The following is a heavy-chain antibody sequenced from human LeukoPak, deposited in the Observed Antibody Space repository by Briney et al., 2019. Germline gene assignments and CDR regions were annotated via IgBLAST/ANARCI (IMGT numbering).Heavy chain of an antibody. CDR1: GFTLNTHA. D-gene: IGHD1/OR15-1a*01. CDR3: ARGTSLGRPGTYYFDY. Sequence: GGSLRLSCAASGFTLNTHAMRWVGQAPGKGLEWVSSLGCSGSTTYHADTVQRRFTISRDNSRSTLYLQANSRSAENTAVYYCARGTSLGRPGTYYFDYWGQGALVTVSS. J-gene: IGHJ4*02. CDR2: LGCSGSTT. V-gene: IGHV3-23*01.